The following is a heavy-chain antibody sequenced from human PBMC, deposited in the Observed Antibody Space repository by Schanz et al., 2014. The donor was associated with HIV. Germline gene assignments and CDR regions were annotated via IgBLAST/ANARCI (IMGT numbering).Heavy chain of an antibody. CDR2: ISGSGGTT. Sequence: EVQLVESGGGLVHPGGSLRLSCAASGFTFDDCAMHWVRQAPGKGLEWVSSISGSGGTTDYADSVKGRFTISRANSKNTIYLQMSRLRVDDTAFYYCARLMMRGVVRASPGYFDYWGQGTLLTVSP. CDR1: GFTFDDCA. J-gene: IGHJ4*02. V-gene: IGHV3-23*04. D-gene: IGHD3-10*01. CDR3: ARLMMRGVVRASPGYFDY.